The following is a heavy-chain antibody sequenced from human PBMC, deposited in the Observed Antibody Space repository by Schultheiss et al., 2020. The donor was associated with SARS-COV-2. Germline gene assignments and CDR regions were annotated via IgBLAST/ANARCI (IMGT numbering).Heavy chain of an antibody. CDR3: ARGVHRASDYFDP. CDR2: INHSERT. V-gene: IGHV4-39*07. J-gene: IGHJ5*02. D-gene: IGHD4-11*01. Sequence: GSLRLSFTVSGGSISSGGYYWNWIRQPPGKGLEWIGEINHSERTNYIPSLKSRVTIPVDTSKNQFSLKLSSVTAADTAVYYCARGVHRASDYFDPWGQGTLVTVSS. CDR1: GGSISSGGYY.